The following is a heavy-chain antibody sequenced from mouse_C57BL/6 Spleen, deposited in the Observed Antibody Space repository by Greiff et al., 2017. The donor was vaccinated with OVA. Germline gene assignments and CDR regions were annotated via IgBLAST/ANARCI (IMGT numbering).Heavy chain of an antibody. J-gene: IGHJ4*01. Sequence: VQLQQPGAELVRPGTSVKLSCKASGYTFTSYWMHWVKQRPGQGLEWIGVIDPSDSYTNYNQKFKGKATLTVDTSSSTAYMQLSSLTSEDSAVYYCARRTTVASYAMDYWGQGTSVTVSS. CDR1: GYTFTSYW. CDR2: IDPSDSYT. D-gene: IGHD1-1*01. CDR3: ARRTTVASYAMDY. V-gene: IGHV1-59*01.